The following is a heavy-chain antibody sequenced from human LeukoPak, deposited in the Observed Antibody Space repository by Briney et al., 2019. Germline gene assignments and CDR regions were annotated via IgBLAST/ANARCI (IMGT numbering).Heavy chain of an antibody. CDR2: INHSGST. CDR3: ARERNYYGSGRLDY. J-gene: IGHJ4*02. V-gene: IGHV4-34*01. D-gene: IGHD3-10*01. CDR1: GGSFGGYY. Sequence: SETLSLTCAVYGGSFGGYYWSWIRQPPGKGLEWIGEINHSGSTNYNPSLKSRVTMSVDTSKNQFSLKLSSVTAADTAVYYCARERNYYGSGRLDYWGQGTLVTVSS.